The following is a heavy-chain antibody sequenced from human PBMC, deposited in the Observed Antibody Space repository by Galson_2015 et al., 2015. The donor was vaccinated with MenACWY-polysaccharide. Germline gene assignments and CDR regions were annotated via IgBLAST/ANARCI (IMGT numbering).Heavy chain of an antibody. CDR1: GFSISPYW. J-gene: IGHJ3*01. D-gene: IGHD2-15*01. V-gene: IGHV3-74*03. CDR2: INSDGSSA. Sequence: SLRLSCAASGFSISPYWMHWVRQVPGKGLLWVSRINSDGSSATYADSVRGRLTFSRDNAKNTVYLQLNSLRVEDTAVYYCARGFCSGGTCLRWDDAFDFRGQGTMVIVSS. CDR3: ARGFCSGGTCLRWDDAFDF.